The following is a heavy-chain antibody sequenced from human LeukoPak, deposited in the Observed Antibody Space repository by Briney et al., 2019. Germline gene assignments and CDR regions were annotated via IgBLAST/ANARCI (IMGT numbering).Heavy chain of an antibody. Sequence: SETLSLTCAVYGGSFSGYYWSWIRQPPGKGLEWIGEINHSGSTNYNPSLKSRVTISVDTSKNQFSLKLSSVTAADTAVHYCARGRTPRFLGYCSGGSCQNKNNWFDPWGQGTLVTVSS. J-gene: IGHJ5*02. CDR2: INHSGST. D-gene: IGHD2-15*01. V-gene: IGHV4-34*01. CDR1: GGSFSGYY. CDR3: ARGRTPRFLGYCSGGSCQNKNNWFDP.